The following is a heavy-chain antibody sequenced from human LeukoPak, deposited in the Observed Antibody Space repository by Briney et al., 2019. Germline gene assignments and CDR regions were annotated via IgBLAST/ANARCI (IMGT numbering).Heavy chain of an antibody. CDR2: ITTYNGNT. CDR1: GYIFTSYA. D-gene: IGHD2-15*01. Sequence: ASVKVSCKASGYIFTSYAISWVRQAPGQGLEWIGWITTYNGNTNSAQKLQGRVIMTTDTSTSTAFMELRSLTSDDTAMYYCARVVVAGRNHFDYWGQGTLVTVSS. J-gene: IGHJ4*02. CDR3: ARVVVAGRNHFDY. V-gene: IGHV1-18*01.